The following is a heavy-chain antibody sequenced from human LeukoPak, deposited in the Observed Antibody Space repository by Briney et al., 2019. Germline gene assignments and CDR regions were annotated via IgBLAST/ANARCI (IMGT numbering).Heavy chain of an antibody. CDR1: GGSISSYY. D-gene: IGHD6-13*01. CDR2: IYYSGST. J-gene: IGHJ2*01. V-gene: IGHV4-59*01. CDR3: ARVYYSRSYDYWYFDL. Sequence: SETLSLTCTVSGGSISSYYWSWIRQPPGKGLEWIGYIYYSGSTNYKPSLKSRVTISVDTSKNQFSLKLSSVTAADAAVYYCARVYYSRSYDYWYFDLWGRGTLVTVSS.